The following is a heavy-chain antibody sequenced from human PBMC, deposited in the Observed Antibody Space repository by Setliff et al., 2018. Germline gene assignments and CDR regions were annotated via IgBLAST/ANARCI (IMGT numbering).Heavy chain of an antibody. CDR3: ASMGATRDY. D-gene: IGHD1-26*01. CDR1: GGSFSGYY. V-gene: IGHV4-4*07. CDR2: IYTSGST. Sequence: SETLSLTCTVYGGSFSGYYWSWIRQPAGKGLEWIGRIYTSGSTNYNPSLKSRVTISVDTSKNQFSLRLSSVTAADTAVYYCASMGATRDYWGQGTLVTVSS. J-gene: IGHJ4*02.